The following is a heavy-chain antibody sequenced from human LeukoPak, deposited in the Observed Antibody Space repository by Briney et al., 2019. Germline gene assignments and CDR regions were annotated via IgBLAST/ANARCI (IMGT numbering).Heavy chain of an antibody. J-gene: IGHJ4*02. D-gene: IGHD6-19*01. CDR1: GFTFSNSG. Sequence: PGGSLRVSCAASGFTFSNSGMHWVRQAPGKGLEGVAVTSYDGSKKYYGDSVKGRFTISRDNSKNTSYLQMNSLRAEDTAVYYCTKPGGGGWYGYHFDSWGQGTLVTVSS. V-gene: IGHV3-30*18. CDR2: TSYDGSKK. CDR3: TKPGGGGWYGYHFDS.